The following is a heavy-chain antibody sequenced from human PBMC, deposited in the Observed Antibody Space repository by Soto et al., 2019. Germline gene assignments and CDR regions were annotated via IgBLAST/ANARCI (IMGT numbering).Heavy chain of an antibody. J-gene: IGHJ3*02. CDR2: INPSGGST. D-gene: IGHD3-10*01. CDR3: ARVGVTTSAFDI. CDR1: GYIFTSYY. Sequence: ASVKVSCKASGYIFTSYYMHWVRQAPGQGLEWMGIINPSGGSTNYAQKFQGRVTMTRDTSTSTVYMELSSLRSEDTAVYDCARVGVTTSAFDIRGQGTMDTFSS. V-gene: IGHV1-46*01.